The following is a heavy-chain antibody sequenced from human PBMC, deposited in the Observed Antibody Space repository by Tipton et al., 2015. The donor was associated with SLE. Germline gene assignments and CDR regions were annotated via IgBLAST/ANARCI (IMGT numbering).Heavy chain of an antibody. V-gene: IGHV4-38-2*02. D-gene: IGHD4-17*01. CDR1: GYSISSGYY. Sequence: TLSLTCAVSGYSISSGYYWGWIRQPPGKGLEWGGYIFSGGSTKYNPSLKSRVTLSLDTSKNQLSLILTSVTAADTAVYFCARDNYGDFAGYWGQGTLVTVSS. CDR2: IFSGGST. CDR3: ARDNYGDFAGY. J-gene: IGHJ4*02.